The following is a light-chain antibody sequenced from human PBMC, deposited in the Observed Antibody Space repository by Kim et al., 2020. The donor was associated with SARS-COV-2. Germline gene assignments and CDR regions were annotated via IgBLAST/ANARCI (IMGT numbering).Light chain of an antibody. CDR2: GAS. V-gene: IGKV3-20*01. CDR3: QQSGRA. Sequence: DIVLTQSPGTLSLSPGERATLSCRASQSVTSTYLAWYQQKPGQSPRLLIYGASNRAPGIPDRFSGSGSETDFTLTISGLEPEDSAVYYCQQSGRAFGQGTKLEI. J-gene: IGKJ1*01. CDR1: QSVTSTY.